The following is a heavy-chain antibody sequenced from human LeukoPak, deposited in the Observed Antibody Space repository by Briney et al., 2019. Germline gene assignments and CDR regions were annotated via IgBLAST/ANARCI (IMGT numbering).Heavy chain of an antibody. CDR3: AGLYQWGGHWLDP. Sequence: ASVKVSCKSSRYTFVSYDINWVRQATGQGLEWVGWMNPKSGNTGYAQKFQGRVTITRNTSISTAYMELSSLRSEDTAVYYCAGLYQWGGHWLDPWGQGILVTVSS. CDR1: RYTFVSYD. CDR2: MNPKSGNT. J-gene: IGHJ5*02. D-gene: IGHD6-19*01. V-gene: IGHV1-8*03.